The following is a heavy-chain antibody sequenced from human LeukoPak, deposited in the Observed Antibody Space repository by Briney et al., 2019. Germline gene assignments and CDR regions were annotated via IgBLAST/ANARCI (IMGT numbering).Heavy chain of an antibody. CDR3: ARGRRTTD. CDR1: GGSISSSSYY. J-gene: IGHJ4*02. D-gene: IGHD2-2*01. V-gene: IGHV4-39*07. Sequence: PSETLSLTCTVSGGSISSSSYYWGWIRQPPGKGLEWIGEINHSGSTNYNPSLKSRVTISVDTSKNQFSLKLSSVTAADTAVYYCARGRRTTDWGQGTLVTVSS. CDR2: INHSGST.